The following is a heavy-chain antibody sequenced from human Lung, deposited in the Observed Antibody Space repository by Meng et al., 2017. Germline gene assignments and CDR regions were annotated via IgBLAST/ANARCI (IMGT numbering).Heavy chain of an antibody. CDR3: TNDRLNH. Sequence: QWVCSGGGVFPPGGTLRLFWAASGFTFTDHWMHWVRQGPGKGLVWVSRINRDGTKPTYADSVKGRFTISRDNAKNTLYLQMNNLRAEDTAFYYCTNDRLNHWGQGALVTVSS. CDR2: INRDGTKP. V-gene: IGHV3-74*01. J-gene: IGHJ1*01. CDR1: GFTFTDHW. D-gene: IGHD1-1*01.